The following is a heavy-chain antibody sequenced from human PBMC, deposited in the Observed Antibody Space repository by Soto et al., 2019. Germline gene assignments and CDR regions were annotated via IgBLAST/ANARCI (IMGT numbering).Heavy chain of an antibody. D-gene: IGHD2-15*01. CDR2: VSYDGKYK. V-gene: IGHV3-30*18. CDR3: VKESGGSGRENDFDT. CDR1: GFTFHHYA. Sequence: QVHLVESGGGVAQPGMSLGLSCVASGFTFHHYAIDWVRQAPGKGLEWVAVVSYDGKYKDYAESVKGRFTISRDNSNNVVYLQMESLRPEDTAIYYCVKESGGSGRENDFDTWGQGTQVTVSS. J-gene: IGHJ4*02.